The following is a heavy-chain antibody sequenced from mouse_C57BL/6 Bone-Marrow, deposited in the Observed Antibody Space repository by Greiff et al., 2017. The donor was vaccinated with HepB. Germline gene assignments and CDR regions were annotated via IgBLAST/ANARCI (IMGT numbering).Heavy chain of an antibody. CDR1: GFSLTSYG. CDR2: IWGVGST. CDR3: ATLYYGSSYKVFAY. D-gene: IGHD1-1*01. J-gene: IGHJ3*01. Sequence: VKLMESGPGLVAPSQSLSITCTVSGFSLTSYGVDWVRQSPGKGLEWLGVIWGVGSTNYNSALKSRLSISKDNSKSQVFLKMNSLQTDDTAMYYCATLYYGSSYKVFAYWGQGTLVTVSA. V-gene: IGHV2-6*01.